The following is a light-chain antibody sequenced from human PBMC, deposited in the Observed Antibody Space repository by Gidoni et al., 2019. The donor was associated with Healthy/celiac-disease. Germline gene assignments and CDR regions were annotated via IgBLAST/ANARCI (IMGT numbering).Light chain of an antibody. J-gene: IGKJ2*01. CDR1: QSISSY. Sequence: DPVPITCRASQSISSYLTWYPQQPGKDPKLLIYAASSLQSGVPSRFSGSGSGTDFTLTISSLQPEDFATYYCQQSYSTPPWTFGQGTKLEIK. V-gene: IGKV1-39*01. CDR3: QQSYSTPPWT. CDR2: AAS.